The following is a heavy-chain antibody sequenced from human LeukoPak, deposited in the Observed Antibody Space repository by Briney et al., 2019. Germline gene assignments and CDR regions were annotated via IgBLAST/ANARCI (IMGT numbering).Heavy chain of an antibody. CDR3: AKWGDYDILTGYYVSDF. D-gene: IGHD3-9*01. J-gene: IGHJ4*02. Sequence: GASLTLSCPASGFIFSNYAMSWVRQAPGRGLEWVSAITYSGDTTYYADSVKGRFTISRDNSKNTLYVEMNTLRAEDTAVYYCAKWGDYDILTGYYVSDFWGQGTLVTVSS. V-gene: IGHV3-23*01. CDR2: ITYSGDTT. CDR1: GFIFSNYA.